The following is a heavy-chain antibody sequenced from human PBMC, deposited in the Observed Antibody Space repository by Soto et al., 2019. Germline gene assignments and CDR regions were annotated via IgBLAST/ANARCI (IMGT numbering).Heavy chain of an antibody. CDR2: ISYDGSNK. D-gene: IGHD4-17*01. V-gene: IGHV3-30-3*01. CDR1: GFTFSSYA. J-gene: IGHJ4*02. Sequence: QVQLVESGGGVVQPGRSLRLSCAASGFTFSSYAMHWVRQAPGKGLEWVAVISYDGSNKYYADSVKGRFTISRDNSKNTLYLQMNSLRAEGTAVYYCARGYGVRLYYFDYWGQGTLVTVSS. CDR3: ARGYGVRLYYFDY.